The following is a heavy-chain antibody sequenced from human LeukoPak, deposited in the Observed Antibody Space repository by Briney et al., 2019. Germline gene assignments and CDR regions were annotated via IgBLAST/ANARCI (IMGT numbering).Heavy chain of an antibody. CDR1: GFTFHNYA. Sequence: GGSLRLSCAASGFTFHNYAMHWVRQAPGKGLEWVSLISWDGGSTYYADSVKGRFTISRDNSKNSLYLQMNSLRTEDTAFYYCEKPGGPPNYSYYLDVWGKGTTATVSS. CDR3: EKPGGPPNYSYYLDV. V-gene: IGHV3-43D*03. CDR2: ISWDGGST. J-gene: IGHJ6*03. D-gene: IGHD3-10*01.